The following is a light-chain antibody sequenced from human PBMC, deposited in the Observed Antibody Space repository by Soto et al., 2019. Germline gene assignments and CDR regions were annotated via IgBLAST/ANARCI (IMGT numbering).Light chain of an antibody. V-gene: IGKV2-28*01. Sequence: IVMTQSPLSLPVTPGEPAFISCRSSQSLLHNNGYNYLDWYLQKPGQSPQLLIYLGSNRASGVPDRFSGSGSGTEFTLKISRVEAEDVGVYYCMQARQTPPTFGQGTRLEIK. CDR2: LGS. J-gene: IGKJ5*01. CDR3: MQARQTPPT. CDR1: QSLLHNNGYNY.